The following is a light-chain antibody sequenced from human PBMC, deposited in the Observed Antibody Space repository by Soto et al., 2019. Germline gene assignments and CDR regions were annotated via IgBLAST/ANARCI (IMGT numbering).Light chain of an antibody. CDR1: QSVSSY. J-gene: IGKJ4*01. Sequence: EIVLTQSPATLSLSPRERATLSCRASQSVSSYLAWYQQKPGQAPRLLIYDASNRATGIPARFSGSGYGTDFTLTISSLEPEDFAFYYCQQRSNWPLTFGGGNKVEIK. CDR3: QQRSNWPLT. V-gene: IGKV3-11*01. CDR2: DAS.